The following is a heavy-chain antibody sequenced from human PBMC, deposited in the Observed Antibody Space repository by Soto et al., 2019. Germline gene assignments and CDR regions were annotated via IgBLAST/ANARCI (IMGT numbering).Heavy chain of an antibody. D-gene: IGHD3-22*01. CDR3: ARSTYYYDSSGYGFYYFDY. CDR2: IDWDDDK. CDR1: GFSLSTSGVG. V-gene: IGHV2-70*11. Sequence: SGPTLVNPTQTLTLTCTFSGFSLSTSGVGVGWIRRPPGKALEWLARIDWDDDKYYSTSLKTRLTISKDTSKNQVVLTMTNMDPVDTATYYCARSTYYYDSSGYGFYYFDYWGQGTLVTVSS. J-gene: IGHJ4*02.